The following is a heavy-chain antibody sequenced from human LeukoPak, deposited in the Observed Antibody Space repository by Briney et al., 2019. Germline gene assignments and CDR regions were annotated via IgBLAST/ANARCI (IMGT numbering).Heavy chain of an antibody. D-gene: IGHD6-19*01. CDR2: IYTGGST. V-gene: IGHV4-4*07. Sequence: SETLSLTCAVSGGSISSYYWSWIRQPAGKGLEWIGRIYTGGSTNYNPSLKSRVTMSVDTSKNQFSLKLSSVTAADTAVYYCARNQRLVRSSVAYYFDYWGQGTLVTVSS. CDR1: GGSISSYY. J-gene: IGHJ4*02. CDR3: ARNQRLVRSSVAYYFDY.